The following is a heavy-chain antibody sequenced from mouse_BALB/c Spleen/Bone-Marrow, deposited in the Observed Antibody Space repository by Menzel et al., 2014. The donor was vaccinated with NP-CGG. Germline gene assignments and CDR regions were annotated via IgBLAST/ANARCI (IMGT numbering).Heavy chain of an antibody. D-gene: IGHD2-14*01. J-gene: IGHJ3*01. CDR1: GYTFTSYV. CDR3: ARSGRYDGFAY. CDR2: INPYNDGT. V-gene: IGHV1-14*01. Sequence: VQLKQSGPELVKPGASVKMSCKASGYTFTSYVMHWVKQKPGQGLEWIGYINPYNDGTKYNEKFKGKATLTSDKSSSTAYVELSSLTSEDSEVYCCARSGRYDGFAYWGQGTLVTVSA.